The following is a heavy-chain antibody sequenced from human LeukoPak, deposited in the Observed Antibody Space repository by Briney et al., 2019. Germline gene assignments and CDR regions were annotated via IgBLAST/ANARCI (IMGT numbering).Heavy chain of an antibody. CDR1: GITFSSYW. V-gene: IGHV3-7*01. Sequence: GGSLRLSCAASGITFSSYWMSWVRQAPGKGLEWVANIKQDGSEKYYVDSVKGRFTISRDNAKNSLYLQMNSLRAEDTAVYYCARDGGGSYLNYYYYYMDVWGQGTTVTVSS. D-gene: IGHD1-26*01. J-gene: IGHJ6*03. CDR2: IKQDGSEK. CDR3: ARDGGGSYLNYYYYYMDV.